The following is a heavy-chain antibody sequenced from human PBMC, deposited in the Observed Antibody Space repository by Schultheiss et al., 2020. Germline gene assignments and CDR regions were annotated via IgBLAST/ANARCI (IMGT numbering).Heavy chain of an antibody. CDR3: GAISGDY. CDR1: GFTFSGSA. D-gene: IGHD2-2*02. V-gene: IGHV3-53*01. J-gene: IGHJ4*02. Sequence: GGSLRLSCAASGFTFSGSAMHWVRQAPGKGLEWVSVIYSCGSTYYADSVKGRFTISRDNSKNTLYLQMNSLRAEDTAVYYCGAISGDYWGQGTLVTVSS. CDR2: IYSCGST.